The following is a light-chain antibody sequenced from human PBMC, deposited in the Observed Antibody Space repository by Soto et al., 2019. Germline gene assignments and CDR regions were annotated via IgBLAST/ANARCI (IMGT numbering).Light chain of an antibody. J-gene: IGKJ1*01. CDR3: QHYGSSTA. CDR1: QSVRYDY. Sequence: ESVLTQSPATLSLSPGERATLSCRASQSVRYDYLAWYRQIPGQPPSLLIYDASTRAPGIPDRFSGSGSGTDFTLTIGRLEPEDFAVYYCQHYGSSTAFGQGTKVDI. V-gene: IGKV3-20*01. CDR2: DAS.